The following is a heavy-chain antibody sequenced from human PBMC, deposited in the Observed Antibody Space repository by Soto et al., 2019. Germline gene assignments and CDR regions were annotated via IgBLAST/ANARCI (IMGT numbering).Heavy chain of an antibody. D-gene: IGHD4-17*01. CDR1: GYSFTSYW. Sequence: GESLKISCKGSGYSFTSYWISWVRQIPGKGLEWMGRIDPSDSYTNYSPSFQGHVTISADKSISTAYLQWSSLKASDTAMYYCAVYSKGRMTTATPYYDMDARGQGITVTAP. J-gene: IGHJ6*02. CDR3: AVYSKGRMTTATPYYDMDA. CDR2: IDPSDSYT. V-gene: IGHV5-10-1*01.